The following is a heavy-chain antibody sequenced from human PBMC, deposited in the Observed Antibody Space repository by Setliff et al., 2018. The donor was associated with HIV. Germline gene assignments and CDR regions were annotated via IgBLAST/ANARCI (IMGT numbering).Heavy chain of an antibody. CDR2: INAGNGNT. J-gene: IGHJ4*02. Sequence: ASVKVSCKASGYTFTSYAIHWVRQAPGQRLEWMGWINAGNGNTKYSQKFQGRVTFTGDPSASTAYMELSSLRSQDTAVYYCALIRLGAVAGFDYWGQGTLVTVSS. CDR3: ALIRLGAVAGFDY. D-gene: IGHD6-19*01. V-gene: IGHV1-3*01. CDR1: GYTFTSYA.